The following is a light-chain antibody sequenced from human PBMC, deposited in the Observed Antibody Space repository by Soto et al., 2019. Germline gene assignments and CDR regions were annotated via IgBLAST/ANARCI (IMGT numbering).Light chain of an antibody. CDR3: CSYAGSSTFFYV. Sequence: SALTQPASVSGSPGQSITISCTGTSSDVGSYNLVSWYQQHPGKAPKLMIYEVSKRPSGVSNRFSGSKSGNTASLTISGLQAEDEADYYCCSYAGSSTFFYVFGTGTKVTVL. CDR2: EVS. V-gene: IGLV2-23*02. CDR1: SSDVGSYNL. J-gene: IGLJ1*01.